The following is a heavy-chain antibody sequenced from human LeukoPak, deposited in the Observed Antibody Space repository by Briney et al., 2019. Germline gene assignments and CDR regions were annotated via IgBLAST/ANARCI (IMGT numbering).Heavy chain of an antibody. D-gene: IGHD5-24*01. J-gene: IGHJ5*02. Sequence: ASETLSLTCSVSGDSISSNSYFWAWIRQPSGMGLEWIGSISYNGITYYNPFLSRATVSVDTSKNQFSLKLSSVTAADTAVYYCARRNGHTWDVGNWFDPWGQGTLVTVSS. CDR2: ISYNGIT. CDR3: ARRNGHTWDVGNWFDP. CDR1: GDSISSNSYF. V-gene: IGHV4-39*01.